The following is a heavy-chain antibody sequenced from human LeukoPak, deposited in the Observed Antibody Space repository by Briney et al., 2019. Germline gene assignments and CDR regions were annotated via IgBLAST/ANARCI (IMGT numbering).Heavy chain of an antibody. CDR3: AKVAPVDLGELLYLDY. J-gene: IGHJ4*02. CDR2: IPYDGSNK. D-gene: IGHD3-10*01. Sequence: GGSLRLSCAASGLTFNNYGMHWVRQAPGKGLEWVAFIPYDGSNKYYADSVKGRFTISRDNSKNTLYLQMNSLRAEDTAVYYCAKVAPVDLGELLYLDYWGQGTLVTVSS. CDR1: GLTFNNYG. V-gene: IGHV3-30*02.